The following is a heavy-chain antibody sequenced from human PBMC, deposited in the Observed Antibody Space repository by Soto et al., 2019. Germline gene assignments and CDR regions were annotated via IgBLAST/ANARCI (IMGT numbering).Heavy chain of an antibody. V-gene: IGHV3-30-3*01. CDR3: ARAVEFLQWFFDN. Sequence: QAQVIESGGGVVQPGGSLRLSYTTSGFIFGSYSMHWFRQAPGKRLEWVAVISSSGGTTIYADSVKGRFTISRDHSKNTVSLQMNRLRVDDTAVYYCARAVEFLQWFFDNWGQGIPVTVSS. J-gene: IGHJ4*02. D-gene: IGHD3-3*01. CDR1: GFIFGSYS. CDR2: ISSSGGTT.